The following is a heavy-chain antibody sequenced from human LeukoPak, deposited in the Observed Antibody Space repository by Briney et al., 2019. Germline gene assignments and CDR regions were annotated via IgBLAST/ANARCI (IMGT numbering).Heavy chain of an antibody. D-gene: IGHD1-26*01. Sequence: GASEKVSCKASGGTFSSYAISWVRQAPAQGLEWMGWIIPILGIANYAQKFQGRVTINADKSTSTAYMELSSLRSEDTAVYYCTMGWELLRTPFQHWGQGTLVTVSS. J-gene: IGHJ1*01. CDR1: GGTFSSYA. V-gene: IGHV1-69*10. CDR2: IIPILGIA. CDR3: TMGWELLRTPFQH.